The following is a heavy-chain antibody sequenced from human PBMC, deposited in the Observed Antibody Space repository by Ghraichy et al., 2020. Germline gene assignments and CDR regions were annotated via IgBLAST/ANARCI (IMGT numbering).Heavy chain of an antibody. CDR2: ISSGSSTI. CDR1: GFTFSAYS. J-gene: IGHJ4*02. D-gene: IGHD3-10*01. V-gene: IGHV3-48*01. Sequence: GGSLRLSCIASGFTFSAYSVNWVRQAPGKGLEWISYISSGSSTIFYADSVKGRFTISRDNAKKSLFLQMSSLRAEDTAVYYCARFQRGFDYWGQGTLVTVAS. CDR3: ARFQRGFDY.